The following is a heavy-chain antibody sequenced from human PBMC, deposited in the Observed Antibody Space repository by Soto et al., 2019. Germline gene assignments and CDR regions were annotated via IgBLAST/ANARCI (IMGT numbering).Heavy chain of an antibody. CDR1: GFTFSSYA. D-gene: IGHD3-9*01. CDR3: ARDLVPYDILTGYDQLGWFDP. CDR2: ISSNGGST. Sequence: GGSLRLSCAASGFTFSSYAMHWVRQAPGKGLEYVSAISSNGGSTYYVDSVKGRFTISRDNAKNSLYLQMNSLRAEDTAVYYCARDLVPYDILTGYDQLGWFDPWGQGTLVTVSS. V-gene: IGHV3-64*02. J-gene: IGHJ5*02.